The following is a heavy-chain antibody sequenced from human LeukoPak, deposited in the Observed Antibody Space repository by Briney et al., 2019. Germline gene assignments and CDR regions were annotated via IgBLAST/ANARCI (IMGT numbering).Heavy chain of an antibody. V-gene: IGHV3-48*01. D-gene: IGHD6-19*01. CDR1: GFTLSTSG. CDR3: VRDGYRSCDY. J-gene: IGHJ4*02. Sequence: VGCLRLSCAPSGFTLSTSGTNWVRQAPGEGVGWGSYISSRSNTIYYADSVKGRFSISRDNAKNSLYLRMYTARAESTALYTCVRDGYRSCDYWGKGNLVSVSS. CDR2: ISSRSNTI.